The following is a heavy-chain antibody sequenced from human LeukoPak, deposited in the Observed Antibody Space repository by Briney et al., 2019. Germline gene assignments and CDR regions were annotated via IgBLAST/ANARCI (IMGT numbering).Heavy chain of an antibody. J-gene: IGHJ4*02. CDR2: INHSGST. CDR1: GGSFSGYY. Sequence: ETSETLSLTCAVYGGSFSGYYWSWIRQPPGKGLEWIGEINHSGSTNYNPSLKSRVTISADTSKNQFSLKLSSVTAADTAVYYCARASPWDLDYWGQGTLVTVSS. CDR3: ARASPWDLDY. D-gene: IGHD1-26*01. V-gene: IGHV4-34*01.